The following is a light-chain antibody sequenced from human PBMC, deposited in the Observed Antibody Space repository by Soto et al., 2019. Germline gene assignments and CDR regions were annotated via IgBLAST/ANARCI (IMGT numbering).Light chain of an antibody. Sequence: EIVLTQSPDTLSLSPGERATLSCRASQSVSSSLAWYQQKPGQAPRLLIYDASNRATGIPARFSGSGSGTDCTLTISSLEHEDFAFYYCQQRRNWPPEVTFGPGTKVDIK. J-gene: IGKJ3*01. CDR3: QQRRNWPPEVT. CDR2: DAS. V-gene: IGKV3-11*01. CDR1: QSVSSS.